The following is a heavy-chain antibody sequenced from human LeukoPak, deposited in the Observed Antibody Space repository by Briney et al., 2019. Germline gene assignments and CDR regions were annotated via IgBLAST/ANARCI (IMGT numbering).Heavy chain of an antibody. CDR1: GFTFSSYG. CDR3: ARDCSGGSCFFV. Sequence: GVSLRLSCAASGFTFSSYGMHWVRQAPGKGLEWVAVIWYDGSNKYYADSVKGRFTISRDNSKNTLYLQINSLRAEDTAVYYCARDCSGGSCFFVWGQGTTVTVSS. CDR2: IWYDGSNK. V-gene: IGHV3-33*01. J-gene: IGHJ6*02. D-gene: IGHD2-15*01.